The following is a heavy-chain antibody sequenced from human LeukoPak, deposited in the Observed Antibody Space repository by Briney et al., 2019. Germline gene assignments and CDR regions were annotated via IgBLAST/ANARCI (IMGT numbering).Heavy chain of an antibody. CDR2: IRYDGSNK. D-gene: IGHD3-22*01. J-gene: IGHJ4*02. Sequence: PGGSLRLSCAASGFTFSSYGMHWVRQAPGKGLEWLAFIRYDGSNKYYADSVKGRFTISRDNSKNTLYLQMNSLRAEDTAVYYCAKGRMIVVPYYFDYWGQGTLVTVSS. CDR3: AKGRMIVVPYYFDY. CDR1: GFTFSSYG. V-gene: IGHV3-30*02.